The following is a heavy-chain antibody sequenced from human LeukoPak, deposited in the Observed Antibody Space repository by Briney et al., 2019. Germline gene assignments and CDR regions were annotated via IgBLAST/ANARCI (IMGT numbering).Heavy chain of an antibody. D-gene: IGHD3-16*01. CDR2: IYSGDNT. J-gene: IGHJ4*02. CDR1: GITFSSFS. V-gene: IGHV3-66*02. Sequence: GGSLRLSCAASGITFSSFSMNWVRQAPGKGLEWVSVIYSGDNTYYVESVKGRFTISRDNSKNTLFLQMNRLRAEDTAVYYCAGRRVLDASFDYWGQGTLVTVSS. CDR3: AGRRVLDASFDY.